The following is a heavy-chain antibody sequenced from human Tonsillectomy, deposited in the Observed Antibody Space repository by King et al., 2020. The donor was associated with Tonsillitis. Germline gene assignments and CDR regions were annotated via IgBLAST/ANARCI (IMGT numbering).Heavy chain of an antibody. D-gene: IGHD2-15*01. V-gene: IGHV1-69*09. Sequence: VQLVQSGADLKKPGSSVKVSCKASGGTFDNYAISGVRQAPGQGLEWMGRIIPIVGITNYAQKFQGRVTITADKSMSTTYLELSSLRAEDTAVYSCARDRGRSETCDYLDYWGQGTLVTVSS. CDR2: IIPIVGIT. CDR1: GGTFDNYA. J-gene: IGHJ4*03. CDR3: ARDRGRSETCDYLDY.